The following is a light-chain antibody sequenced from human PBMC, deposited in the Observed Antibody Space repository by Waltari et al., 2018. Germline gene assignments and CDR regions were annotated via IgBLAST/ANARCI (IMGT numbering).Light chain of an antibody. CDR1: ESIASY. J-gene: IGKJ2*01. CDR2: AAS. V-gene: IGKV1-39*01. Sequence: DIQLTQSPSSLSASIGDRVTITCRASESIASYLNWYQHKPGKAPNLLIYAASNLQSGVPLRFSGSGSGTDFTLTISSLQPEDFATYYCQQTYSAPMSTFGRGTKLEIK. CDR3: QQTYSAPMST.